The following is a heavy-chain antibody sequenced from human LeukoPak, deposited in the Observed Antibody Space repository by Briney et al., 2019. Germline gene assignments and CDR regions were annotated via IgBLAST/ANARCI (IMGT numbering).Heavy chain of an antibody. CDR1: GYTFTGYY. V-gene: IGHV1-2*02. D-gene: IGHD6-13*01. Sequence: ASVKVSCKASGYTFTGYYMHWVRQAPGQGLEWMGWINPSSGRTNYAQNFQGRVTMTRDTSISTAYMELSRLRSDDTAVYYCARDHMAAAGTDLVYYYYYMDVWGKGTTVTISS. CDR3: ARDHMAAAGTDLVYYYYYMDV. CDR2: INPSSGRT. J-gene: IGHJ6*03.